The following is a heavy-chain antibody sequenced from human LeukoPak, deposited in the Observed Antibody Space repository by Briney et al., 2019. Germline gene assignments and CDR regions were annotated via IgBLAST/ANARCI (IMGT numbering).Heavy chain of an antibody. CDR3: ARAGFSGGSDSWFYP. CDR2: IYNSGST. CDR1: GAYISTYY. J-gene: IGHJ5*02. Sequence: LEILSLTCTVYGAYISTYYWNWIRQPAGKGLEWIGHIYNSGSTKYNPSLKSRLTMSVDTSKNHFSLNRSSLTAADTGVDYCARAGFSGGSDSWFYPWGQGTLVIVSS. D-gene: IGHD1-26*01. V-gene: IGHV4-59*10.